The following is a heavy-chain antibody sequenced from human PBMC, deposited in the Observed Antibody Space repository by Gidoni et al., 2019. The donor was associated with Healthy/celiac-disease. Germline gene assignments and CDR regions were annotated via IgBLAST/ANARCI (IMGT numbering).Heavy chain of an antibody. V-gene: IGHV3-30-3*01. D-gene: IGHD3-22*01. CDR3: ARDHYYDSSLPDY. J-gene: IGHJ4*02. CDR2: ISYDGSNK. Sequence: QVPLVESGGGVVQPGRSLRLSCESSGFPFSSYAMHWVRQAPGKGLEWVAVISYDGSNKYYADSVKGRFTISRDNSKNTLYLQMNSLRAEDTAVYYCARDHYYDSSLPDYWGQGTLVTVSS. CDR1: GFPFSSYA.